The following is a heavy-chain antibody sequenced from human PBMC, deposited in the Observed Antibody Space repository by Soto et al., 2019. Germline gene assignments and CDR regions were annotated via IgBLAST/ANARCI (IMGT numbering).Heavy chain of an antibody. V-gene: IGHV4-39*01. CDR1: GGSISSSSYY. Sequence: PSETMSLTCTVSGGSISSSSYYWGWIRQPPGKGLEWIGSIYYSGSTYYNPSLKSRVTISVDTSKNQFSLKLSSVTAADTAVYNCARLLRHNYYGMDVWGQGTTVTVSS. CDR2: IYYSGST. D-gene: IGHD5-12*01. CDR3: ARLLRHNYYGMDV. J-gene: IGHJ6*02.